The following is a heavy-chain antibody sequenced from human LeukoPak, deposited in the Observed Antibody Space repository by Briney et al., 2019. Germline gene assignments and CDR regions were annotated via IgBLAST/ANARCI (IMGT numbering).Heavy chain of an antibody. CDR1: GFTFNYFS. Sequence: GGSLRLSCAASGFTFNYFSVNWVRQAPGKGLEWVSYISSSSNTIYYADSVKGRLTISRDNARNSLYLQMNSLRDEDTAVYYCARDRDHSNNWYISLDYWGQGTLVTVSS. D-gene: IGHD6-13*01. V-gene: IGHV3-48*02. J-gene: IGHJ4*02. CDR3: ARDRDHSNNWYISLDY. CDR2: ISSSSNTI.